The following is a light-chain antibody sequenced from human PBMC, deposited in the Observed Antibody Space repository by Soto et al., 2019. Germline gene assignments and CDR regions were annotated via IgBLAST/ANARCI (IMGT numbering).Light chain of an antibody. Sequence: LTQPHSVSESPGKTVTISCTRSSGSIASNYVQWYQQRPGSAPTTVIHEDNQRPSGVPDRFSGSIDSSSNSASLTISGLKSEDEADYYCQSYDSSNWVFGGGTKLTVL. CDR2: EDN. J-gene: IGLJ3*02. V-gene: IGLV6-57*04. CDR3: QSYDSSNWV. CDR1: SGSIASNY.